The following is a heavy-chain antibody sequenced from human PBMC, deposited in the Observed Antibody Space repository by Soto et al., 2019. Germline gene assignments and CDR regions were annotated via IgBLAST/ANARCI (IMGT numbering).Heavy chain of an antibody. Sequence: QVQLQESGPGLVKPSGTLSLTCAVSGGSISSSHWWTWVRQSPGKGLEYIGEISHSGTSNSNPSHQSRVTLSVDKSKNHFSLTLTSVTAADPAVYYCARVVLTITRGAFDAWGQGTLVIVSS. D-gene: IGHD3-9*01. V-gene: IGHV4-4*02. CDR2: ISHSGTS. CDR1: GGSISSSHW. J-gene: IGHJ3*01. CDR3: ARVVLTITRGAFDA.